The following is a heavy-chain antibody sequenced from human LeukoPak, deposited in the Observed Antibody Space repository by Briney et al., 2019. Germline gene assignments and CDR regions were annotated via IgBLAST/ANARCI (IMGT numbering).Heavy chain of an antibody. CDR1: GFTFSFYG. CDR2: VSYEGSTV. V-gene: IGHV3-30*18. D-gene: IGHD3-10*01. Sequence: PGRSLRLSCTPSGFTFSFYGMHWVRQAPGKGLEWVAVVSYEGSTVYYADSVKGRFTISRDNSKNTLYLQMNSLRVEDTAVYYCTKEGLGSGTFSAWFDLWGQGTLVTVSS. CDR3: TKEGLGSGTFSAWFDL. J-gene: IGHJ5*02.